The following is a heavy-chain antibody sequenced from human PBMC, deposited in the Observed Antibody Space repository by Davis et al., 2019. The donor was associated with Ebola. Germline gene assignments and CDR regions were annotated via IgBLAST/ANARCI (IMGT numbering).Heavy chain of an antibody. Sequence: ASVKVSCKASGYTCTNHGSSWVRQAPGQGLEWMGWINPYNENTDYSQKVQGRVTMTTDTSTSTAYMELRSLRSDDTAVYYCARGEYSGNNWFDPWGQGTLVTVSS. J-gene: IGHJ5*02. CDR2: INPYNENT. CDR3: ARGEYSGNNWFDP. CDR1: GYTCTNHG. D-gene: IGHD1-26*01. V-gene: IGHV1-18*01.